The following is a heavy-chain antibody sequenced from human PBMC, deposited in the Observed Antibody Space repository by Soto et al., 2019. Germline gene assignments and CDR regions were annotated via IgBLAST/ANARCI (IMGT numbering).Heavy chain of an antibody. CDR3: ARVKGGITMVRGVMRWWCDP. D-gene: IGHD3-10*01. CDR2: ISAYNGNT. CDR1: GYTFTSYG. Sequence: QVQLVQSGAEVKKPGASVKVSCKASGYTFTSYGISWVRQAPGQGLEWMGWISAYNGNTNYAQKLQGRVTMTTDTATSTAYMELRSLRSDDTAVYYCARVKGGITMVRGVMRWWCDPWGQGTLVTVSS. J-gene: IGHJ5*02. V-gene: IGHV1-18*01.